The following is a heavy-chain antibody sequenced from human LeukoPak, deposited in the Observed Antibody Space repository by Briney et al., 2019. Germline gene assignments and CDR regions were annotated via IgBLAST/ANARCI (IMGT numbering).Heavy chain of an antibody. CDR2: MNPNSGNT. CDR1: GYTFSNYD. D-gene: IGHD3-10*01. J-gene: IGHJ6*03. Sequence: ASVKVSCKASGYTFSNYDINWVRQATGRGLEWMGWMNPNSGNTGSAQKFQGRVTITRNTSISTAYMELSSLRSEDTAVYYCAKVVRDVLGYYYMDVWGKGTTVAVSS. V-gene: IGHV1-8*03. CDR3: AKVVRDVLGYYYMDV.